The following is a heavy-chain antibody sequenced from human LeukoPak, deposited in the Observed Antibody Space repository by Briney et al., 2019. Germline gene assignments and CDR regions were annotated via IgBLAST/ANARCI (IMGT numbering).Heavy chain of an antibody. CDR3: ARVLGYCSSTSCPYFDY. CDR2: ISSSSSYI. D-gene: IGHD2-2*01. CDR1: GFTFSSYS. V-gene: IGHV3-21*01. J-gene: IGHJ4*02. Sequence: GGSLRLSCAASGFTFSSYSMNWVRQAPGKGLEWVSSISSSSSYIYYADSVKGRFTISRDNAKNSLYLQMNSLRAEDTAVYYCARVLGYCSSTSCPYFDYWGQGTLVTVSS.